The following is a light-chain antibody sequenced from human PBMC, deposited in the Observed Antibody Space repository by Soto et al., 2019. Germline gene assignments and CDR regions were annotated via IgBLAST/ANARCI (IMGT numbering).Light chain of an antibody. CDR3: QPYNNWPPGRT. CDR1: QSVSSN. CDR2: GAS. V-gene: IGKV3-15*01. J-gene: IGKJ1*01. Sequence: EIVMTQSPATLSVSPGERATLSCRASQSVSSNLAWYQQKPGQAPRLLIYGASTRATGIPARFSGSGSGTEFTLTISSLPSEDFAVYYCQPYNNWPPGRTFGQGTKVEIQ.